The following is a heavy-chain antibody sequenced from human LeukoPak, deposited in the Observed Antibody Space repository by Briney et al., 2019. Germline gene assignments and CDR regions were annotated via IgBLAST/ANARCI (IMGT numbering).Heavy chain of an antibody. D-gene: IGHD2-8*01. CDR1: GLAFDNNA. J-gene: IGHJ4*02. V-gene: IGHV3-23*01. CDR3: AKDVCTSPRCLLYFDS. Sequence: GSLRVSCKTSGLAFDNNAMNWVGHAPGKGREWVSWIIGFDTYEAESVKGRFTIFRANSETVLYLQMDRLRAEDTAVYSCAKDVCTSPRCLLYFDSWGQGTLVTVSS. CDR2: IIGFDT.